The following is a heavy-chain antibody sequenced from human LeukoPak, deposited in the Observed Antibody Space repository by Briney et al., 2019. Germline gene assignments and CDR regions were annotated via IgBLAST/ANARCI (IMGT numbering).Heavy chain of an antibody. J-gene: IGHJ4*02. V-gene: IGHV3-74*01. CDR1: GFIFNTYW. D-gene: IGHD6-13*01. CDR3: VRREAGGSNSWFHFDY. Sequence: GGSLRLSCAASGFIFNTYWMHWVRHAPGEGLVWVSLISSDGSKALYADSVQGRFTISRDNAKNTVYLQMSSLSAEDTAMYYCVRREAGGSNSWFHFDYWGQGTPVRVSS. CDR2: ISSDGSKA.